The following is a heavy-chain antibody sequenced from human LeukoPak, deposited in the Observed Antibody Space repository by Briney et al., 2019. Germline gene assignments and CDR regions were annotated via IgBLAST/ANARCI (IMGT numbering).Heavy chain of an antibody. D-gene: IGHD6-6*01. CDR1: AFAFSNFW. CDR3: AREARPRIYASSSPDY. J-gene: IGHJ4*01. CDR2: IKTDVTTT. Sequence: GGSLRLSSAASAFAFSNFWMHWVPPAPGKGLVWVSRIKTDVTTTVYTDSVKGRFTISRDNTKNTMYLQMIRLRGEDTAVYFCAREARPRIYASSSPDYWGQGTPVTVSS. V-gene: IGHV3-74*01.